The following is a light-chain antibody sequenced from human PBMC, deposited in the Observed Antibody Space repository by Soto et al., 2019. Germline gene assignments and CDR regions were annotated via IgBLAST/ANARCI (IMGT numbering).Light chain of an antibody. CDR2: AVS. Sequence: QSALTQPASVSGSPGQSITISCTGTSSDVGGYNYVSWYQQHPGKAPKLMIYAVSNRPSGVSNRFSGSKSGNTATLTISGLQAADEADYYCSLYTSENTYVFGTGTKVTVL. CDR3: SLYTSENTYV. V-gene: IGLV2-14*01. CDR1: SSDVGGYNY. J-gene: IGLJ1*01.